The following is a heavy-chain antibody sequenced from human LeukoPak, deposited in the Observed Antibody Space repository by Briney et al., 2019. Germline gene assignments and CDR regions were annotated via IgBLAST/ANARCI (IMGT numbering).Heavy chain of an antibody. CDR2: ISAYNGNT. CDR3: ARRGRGVASGYDY. CDR1: GYTFTSYG. Sequence: ASVKVSCKASGYTFTSYGISWVRQAPGQGLEGMGRISAYNGNTNYAQKLQGRVTMTTDTSTSTAYLELRSLSSGDTAVYYCARRGRGVASGYDYWGKGTLVTVSS. J-gene: IGHJ4*02. V-gene: IGHV1-18*01. D-gene: IGHD3-3*01.